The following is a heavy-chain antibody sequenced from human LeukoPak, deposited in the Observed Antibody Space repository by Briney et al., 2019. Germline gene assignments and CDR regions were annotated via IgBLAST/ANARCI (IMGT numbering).Heavy chain of an antibody. CDR1: GGSISSYY. D-gene: IGHD3-22*01. J-gene: IGHJ4*02. CDR3: ASDYYDSSGYYSV. V-gene: IGHV4-59*12. CDR2: IYYSGST. Sequence: SETLPLTCTVSGGSISSYYWSWIRQPPGKGLEWIGYIYYSGSTNYNPSLKSRVTISVDTSKNQFSLKLSSVTAADTAVYYCASDYYDSSGYYSVWGQGTLVTVSS.